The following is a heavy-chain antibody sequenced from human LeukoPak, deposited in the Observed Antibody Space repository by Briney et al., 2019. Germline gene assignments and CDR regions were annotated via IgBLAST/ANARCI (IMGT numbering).Heavy chain of an antibody. CDR1: GFTFSSYA. J-gene: IGHJ6*04. V-gene: IGHV3-23*01. Sequence: GGSLRLSCAASGFTFSSYATSWVRQAPGKGLEWVSAISGSGGSTYYADSVKGRFTISRDNSKNTLYLQMNSLRAEDTAVYYCAKGPSTSWSLPYYYYYGMDVWGKGTTVTVSS. D-gene: IGHD2-2*01. CDR2: ISGSGGST. CDR3: AKGPSTSWSLPYYYYYGMDV.